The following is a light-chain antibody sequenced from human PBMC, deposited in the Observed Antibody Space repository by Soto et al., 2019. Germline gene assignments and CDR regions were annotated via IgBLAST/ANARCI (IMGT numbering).Light chain of an antibody. V-gene: IGLV2-14*01. CDR1: SSDVGGYNY. CDR2: EVS. J-gene: IGLJ3*02. Sequence: QSVLTQPASVSGSPGQSITISCTGTSSDVGGYNYVSWYQQYPGKAPKLMIYEVSNRPSGVSNRFSGSKSGNTASLTVSGLQAEDEADYYCSSFTTSNTWVFGGGTQLTVL. CDR3: SSFTTSNTWV.